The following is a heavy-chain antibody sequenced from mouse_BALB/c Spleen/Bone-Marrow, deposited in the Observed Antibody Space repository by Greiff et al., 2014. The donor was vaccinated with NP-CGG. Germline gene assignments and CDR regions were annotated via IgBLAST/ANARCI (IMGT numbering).Heavy chain of an antibody. D-gene: IGHD2-4*01. CDR2: INPGSGGT. CDR3: ARDGDYDEGYAMDY. J-gene: IGHJ4*01. V-gene: IGHV1-54*01. Sequence: QVQLQQSGAELVRPGTSVKVSCKAPGYAFTNYLIEWVKQRPGQGLEWIGVINPGSGGTNYNEKFKGKATLTADKSSSTAYMQLSSLTSDDSAVYFCARDGDYDEGYAMDYWGQGTSVTVSS. CDR1: GYAFTNYL.